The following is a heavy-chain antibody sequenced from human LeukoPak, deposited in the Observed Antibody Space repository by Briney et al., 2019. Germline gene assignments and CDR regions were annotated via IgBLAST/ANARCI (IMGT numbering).Heavy chain of an antibody. CDR2: ISSSGSTI. J-gene: IGHJ4*02. CDR3: ARDRCSSTSCYRKTPGYFDY. CDR1: GFTFSDYY. Sequence: GGSLRLSCAASGFTFSDYYMSWIRQAPGKGLEWVSYISSSGSTIYYADSVKGRFTISRDNAKNSLYLQMNSLRAEDTAVYYCARDRCSSTSCYRKTPGYFDYWGQGTLVTVSS. D-gene: IGHD2-2*01. V-gene: IGHV3-11*01.